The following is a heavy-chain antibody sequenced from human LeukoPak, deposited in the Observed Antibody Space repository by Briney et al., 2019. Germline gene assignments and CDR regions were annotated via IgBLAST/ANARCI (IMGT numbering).Heavy chain of an antibody. Sequence: SETLSLTCTVSGGSISSYYWSWIRQPPGKGLEWIGYIYYSGSTNYNPSLKSRVTISVDTSKNQFSLKLSSVTAADTAVYYCARTVGYCSSGSCYERAFDIWGQGTMVTVSS. D-gene: IGHD2-15*01. CDR3: ARTVGYCSSGSCYERAFDI. V-gene: IGHV4-59*01. J-gene: IGHJ3*02. CDR2: IYYSGST. CDR1: GGSISSYY.